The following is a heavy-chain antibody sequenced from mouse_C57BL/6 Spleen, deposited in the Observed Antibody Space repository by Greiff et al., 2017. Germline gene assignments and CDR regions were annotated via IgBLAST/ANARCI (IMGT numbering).Heavy chain of an antibody. CDR1: GYTFTSYW. Sequence: VQLQQPGAELVKPGASVKVSCKASGYTFTSYWMHWVKQRPGQGLEWIGRIHPSDSDTNYNQKFKGKATFTVDKSSSTAYLQHSSLTSEDAAVYYCATTTALYWYFDVWGTGTPVTVSS. CDR2: IHPSDSDT. CDR3: ATTTALYWYFDV. V-gene: IGHV1-74*01. D-gene: IGHD1-2*01. J-gene: IGHJ1*03.